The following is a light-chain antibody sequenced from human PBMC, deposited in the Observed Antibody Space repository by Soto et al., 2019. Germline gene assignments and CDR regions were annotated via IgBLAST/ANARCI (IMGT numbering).Light chain of an antibody. Sequence: QSALTQPASVSGSPGQSITISCTGTSXIVGGFNVVSWYQQHPGKAPKVIIYEGIKRPSGISNRFSGSNSGSTASLTISGLQAEDEADYYCCSYVGATTYVFGTGTKVTVL. CDR1: SXIVGGFNV. J-gene: IGLJ1*01. V-gene: IGLV2-23*01. CDR3: CSYVGATTYV. CDR2: EGI.